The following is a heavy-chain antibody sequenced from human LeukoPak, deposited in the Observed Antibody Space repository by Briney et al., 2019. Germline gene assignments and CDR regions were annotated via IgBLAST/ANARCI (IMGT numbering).Heavy chain of an antibody. CDR1: GFTFSSYS. V-gene: IGHV3-48*01. Sequence: GGSLRLSCAASGFTFSSYSMNWVRQAPGKGLEWVSYISSSSSTIYYADSVKGRFTISRDNSKNTLYLQMNSLRAEDTAVYYCAKGGWDVVVPAAHHQYFQHWGQGTLVTVSS. CDR3: AKGGWDVVVPAAHHQYFQH. CDR2: ISSSSSTI. J-gene: IGHJ1*01. D-gene: IGHD2-2*01.